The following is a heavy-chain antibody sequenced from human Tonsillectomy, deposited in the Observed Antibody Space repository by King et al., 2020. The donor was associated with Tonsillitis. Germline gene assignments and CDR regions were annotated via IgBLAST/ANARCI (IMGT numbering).Heavy chain of an antibody. CDR1: GGTFSSNA. Sequence: QLVQSGAEVKKPGSSVKVSCKASGGTFSSNAICWVRQAPGQGLEWMGGIIAIFGTAIYAQKFRDRVKITADKSTSTAYMELSSLRSEDTAVYYCARRGPDYFGSDAFDIWGQGTMVTVSS. CDR2: IIAIFGTA. V-gene: IGHV1-69*06. CDR3: ARRGPDYFGSDAFDI. J-gene: IGHJ3*02. D-gene: IGHD3-16*01.